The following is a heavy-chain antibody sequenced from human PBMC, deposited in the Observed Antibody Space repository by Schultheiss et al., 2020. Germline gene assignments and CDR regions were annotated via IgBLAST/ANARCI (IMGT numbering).Heavy chain of an antibody. D-gene: IGHD1-7*01. V-gene: IGHV4-4*07. CDR1: GGSISSYY. CDR3: ARTLITGTTRLGVGNWFDP. Sequence: SETLSLTCTVSGGSISSYYWSWIRQPAGKGLEWIGRIYTSGSTNYNPSLKSRVTMSVDTSKNQFSLKLSSVTAADTAVYYCARTLITGTTRLGVGNWFDPWGQGTLVTV. CDR2: IYTSGST. J-gene: IGHJ5*02.